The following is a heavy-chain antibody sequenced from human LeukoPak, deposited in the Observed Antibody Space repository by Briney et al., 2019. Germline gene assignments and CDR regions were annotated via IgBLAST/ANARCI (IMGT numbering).Heavy chain of an antibody. V-gene: IGHV3-74*01. CDR1: GFPFGNFW. Sequence: GGSLRLSCVVSGFPFGNFWMHWVRQAPGKGLVWVARMDTDGRTTDYADSVKGRFTISRDNARNTLYLQMRSLRADDTALYYCATDVTGSEDRWGQGTLVTVSS. D-gene: IGHD6-25*01. CDR2: MDTDGRTT. CDR3: ATDVTGSEDR. J-gene: IGHJ5*02.